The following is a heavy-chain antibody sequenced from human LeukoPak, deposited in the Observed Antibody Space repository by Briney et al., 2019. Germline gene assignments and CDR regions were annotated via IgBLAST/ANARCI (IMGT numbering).Heavy chain of an antibody. V-gene: IGHV3-30-3*01. CDR3: AKDKSTGYSYEHFDY. D-gene: IGHD5-18*01. Sequence: GGSLRLSCAASGFTFSSYAMHWVRQAPGKGLEWVAVISYDGSNKYYADSVKDRFTISRDNSKNTLYLQMNSLRAEDTAVYYCAKDKSTGYSYEHFDYWGQGTLVTVSS. J-gene: IGHJ4*02. CDR1: GFTFSSYA. CDR2: ISYDGSNK.